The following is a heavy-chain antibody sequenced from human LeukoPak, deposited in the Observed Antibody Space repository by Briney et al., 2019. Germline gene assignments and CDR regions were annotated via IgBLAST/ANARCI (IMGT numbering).Heavy chain of an antibody. CDR1: GFTFSRYH. V-gene: IGHV3-21*01. Sequence: GGSLRLSCAASGFTFSRYHMKWVRQAPGKGLGWVSSISRTSSYIYYADSVKSRFTISRDNAQNSLYLQMNSLRVEDTAVYYCARVLETDCSGGSCYSGLDHWGQGTLVTVSS. D-gene: IGHD2-15*01. CDR2: ISRTSSYI. CDR3: ARVLETDCSGGSCYSGLDH. J-gene: IGHJ4*02.